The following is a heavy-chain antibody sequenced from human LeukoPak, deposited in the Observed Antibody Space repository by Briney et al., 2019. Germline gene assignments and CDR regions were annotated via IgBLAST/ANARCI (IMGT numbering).Heavy chain of an antibody. CDR2: IYYSGST. J-gene: IGHJ4*02. CDR1: GGSISSYY. Sequence: PSETLSLTCTVSGGSISSYYWSWVRQPPGKGLEWIGYIYYSGSTNYNPSLKSRVTISVDTSKNQFSLKLSSVTAADTAVYYCARVKGYANFDYWGQGTLVTVSS. D-gene: IGHD5-12*01. V-gene: IGHV4-59*01. CDR3: ARVKGYANFDY.